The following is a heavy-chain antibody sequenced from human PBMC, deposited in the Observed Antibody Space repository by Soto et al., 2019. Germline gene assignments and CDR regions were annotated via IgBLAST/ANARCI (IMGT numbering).Heavy chain of an antibody. Sequence: GGSLRLSCAASGFTFDDYTIHWVRQAPGKGLEWVSGISWNSGSIGYADSVKGRFTISRDNAKNSVYLQMNSLTAEDTALYYCAKDMRSSAWFYYFDSWGLGTLVTVSS. CDR3: AKDMRSSAWFYYFDS. J-gene: IGHJ4*02. CDR1: GFTFDDYT. CDR2: ISWNSGSI. D-gene: IGHD6-19*01. V-gene: IGHV3-9*01.